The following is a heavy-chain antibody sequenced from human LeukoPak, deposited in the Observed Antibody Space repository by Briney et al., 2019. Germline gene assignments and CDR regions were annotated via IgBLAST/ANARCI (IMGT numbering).Heavy chain of an antibody. D-gene: IGHD1-26*01. V-gene: IGHV1-46*01. Sequence: ASVKVSCKASGYTFTSYYMHWVRQAPAQGLEWMGIINPSGGSTSYAQKFQGRVTMTRDMSTSIVYMDLSSLRSEDAAVYYCASNKRELRGIFDYWGQGTLVTVSS. CDR2: INPSGGST. CDR1: GYTFTSYY. CDR3: ASNKRELRGIFDY. J-gene: IGHJ4*02.